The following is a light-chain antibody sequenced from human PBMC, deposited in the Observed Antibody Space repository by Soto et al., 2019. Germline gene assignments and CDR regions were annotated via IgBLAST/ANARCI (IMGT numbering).Light chain of an antibody. CDR2: AAS. CDR1: QGISTF. J-gene: IGKJ4*01. CDR3: QQSYATVRT. Sequence: DTQMTQSPSSLSTSVGVRVTITCRASQGISTFLNWYQQKPGKAPRLLIYAASRLQSGVPARFSGSGAETDFTLTITSLQPEDFGIYYCQQSYATVRTFGGGTKVDIK. V-gene: IGKV1-39*01.